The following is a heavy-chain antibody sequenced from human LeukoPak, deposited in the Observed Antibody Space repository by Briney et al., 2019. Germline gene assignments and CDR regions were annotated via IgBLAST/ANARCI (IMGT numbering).Heavy chain of an antibody. V-gene: IGHV3-74*01. CDR2: ITIDGSDT. CDR3: ASGGDAFSTYY. J-gene: IGHJ4*02. CDR1: GFTLIDYG. D-gene: IGHD2-21*01. Sequence: GGSLRLSCAASGFTLIDYGAHWARQTPGKGLVWGSRITIDGSDTTYPYSVEARFTISRDHAQNTVYLQMNSLRAEDTAIYYCASGGDAFSTYYWGQGTLVTVSS.